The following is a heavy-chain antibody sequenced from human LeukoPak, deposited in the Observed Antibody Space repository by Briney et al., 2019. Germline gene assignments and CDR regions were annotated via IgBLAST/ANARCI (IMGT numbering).Heavy chain of an antibody. J-gene: IGHJ4*02. V-gene: IGHV3-30*18. Sequence: GSLRLSCAASGFTFSSYGMHWVRQAPGKGLEWVAVISYDGSNKYYADSVRGRFTISRDNSKNTLYLQMNSLRAEDTAVYYCAKDPRFLEYYFDYWGQGTLVTVSS. CDR3: AKDPRFLEYYFDY. CDR2: ISYDGSNK. D-gene: IGHD3-3*01. CDR1: GFTFSSYG.